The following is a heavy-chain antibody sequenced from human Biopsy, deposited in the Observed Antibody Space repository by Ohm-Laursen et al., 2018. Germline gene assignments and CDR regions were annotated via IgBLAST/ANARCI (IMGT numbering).Heavy chain of an antibody. CDR2: RIPYFNTI. V-gene: IGHV1-69*13. CDR1: GYTFTTYA. CDR3: VGGQRGPPIGVTVPGDAFDL. J-gene: IGHJ3*01. Sequence: SVKVSCNASGYTFTTYAISWVRQAPGQGLEWMGGRIPYFNTIYYARNFQDRAVITADRSARTTDMQLSGLRPDDTAVYYCVGGQRGPPIGVTVPGDAFDLWGPGTMVTVSP. D-gene: IGHD2/OR15-2a*01.